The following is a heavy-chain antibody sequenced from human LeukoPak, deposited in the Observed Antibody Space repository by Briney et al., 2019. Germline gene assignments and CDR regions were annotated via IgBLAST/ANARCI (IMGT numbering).Heavy chain of an antibody. D-gene: IGHD6-19*01. CDR1: GFTVSSNY. CDR2: IYSGGSI. V-gene: IGHV3-53*01. J-gene: IGHJ4*02. Sequence: GGSLRLSCAASGFTVSSNYMSWARQAPGKGLEWVSIIYSGGSIYYADSVKGRFIISRDNSKNTLYLQMNSLRAEDTAVYYCAGGPGFISGTGEVSNWGQGTLVTVSS. CDR3: AGGPGFISGTGEVSN.